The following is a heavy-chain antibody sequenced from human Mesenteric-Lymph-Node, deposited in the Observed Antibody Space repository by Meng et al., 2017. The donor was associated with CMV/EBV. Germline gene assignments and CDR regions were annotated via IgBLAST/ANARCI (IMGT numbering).Heavy chain of an antibody. CDR1: GGTFSLYA. J-gene: IGHJ4*02. CDR3: AGADNWNYLES. D-gene: IGHD2-15*01. Sequence: GGSLRLSCAASGGTFSLYAMTWVRQTPGKGLEWVSSISSGGSGTYYADSVRGRFSISRDDSRSTLYLQLDSLRVDDTALYYCAGADNWNYLESWGQGTLVTVSS. CDR2: ISSGGSGT. V-gene: IGHV3-23*01.